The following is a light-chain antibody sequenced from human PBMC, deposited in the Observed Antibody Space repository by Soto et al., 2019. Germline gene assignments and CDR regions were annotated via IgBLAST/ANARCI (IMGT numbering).Light chain of an antibody. Sequence: QSVLTQPPSVSGAPGQRVTISCTWTSSNIGANYDVHWYQQPPGTAPKLLIYGNINRPSGVPDRFSGSKSGTSASLAITGLQAEDEADYYCQSYDSTLSAVVFGGGTKLTVL. CDR2: GNI. J-gene: IGLJ2*01. CDR3: QSYDSTLSAVV. CDR1: SSNIGANYD. V-gene: IGLV1-40*01.